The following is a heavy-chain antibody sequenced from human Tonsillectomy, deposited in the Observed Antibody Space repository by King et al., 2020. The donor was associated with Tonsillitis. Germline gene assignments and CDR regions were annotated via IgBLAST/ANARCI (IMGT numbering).Heavy chain of an antibody. CDR2: IFPNDEK. V-gene: IGHV2-26*01. CDR1: GFSLSNSRMG. Sequence: VTLKESGPVLVKPTKTLTLTCTVSGFSLSNSRMGVSWIRQPPGGALEWLAHIFPNDEKSYSTSLKTRLTISKDTSKSQVVLTMTNMDPVDTATYYCARKTAVIDAFDIWGQGTTVTVSA. J-gene: IGHJ3*02. CDR3: ARKTAVIDAFDI. D-gene: IGHD3-10*01.